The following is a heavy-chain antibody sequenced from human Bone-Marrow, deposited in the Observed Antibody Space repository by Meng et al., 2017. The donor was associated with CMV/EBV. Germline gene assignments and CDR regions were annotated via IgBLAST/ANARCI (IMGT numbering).Heavy chain of an antibody. Sequence: ASVKVSCKASGYTFTSYYMHWVRQAPGQGLEWMGWINPNSGGTNYAQKFQGRVTMTRDTSISTAYMELSRLRSDDTAVYYCARASPPKTRQYYDFWSAPRAGMDVWGQGTTVTVSS. CDR2: INPNSGGT. V-gene: IGHV1-2*02. J-gene: IGHJ6*02. CDR3: ARASPPKTRQYYDFWSAPRAGMDV. CDR1: GYTFTSYY. D-gene: IGHD3-3*01.